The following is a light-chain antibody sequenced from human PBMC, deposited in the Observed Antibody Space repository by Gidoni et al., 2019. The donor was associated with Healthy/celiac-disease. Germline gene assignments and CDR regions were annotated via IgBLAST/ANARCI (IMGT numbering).Light chain of an antibody. Sequence: DIQMTQSPSSLSAPVGERVTITCRASQSISSYLNWYQQKPGKAPKLLIYAASSFQSGVPSSFSGSGSGTDFTLTISSLQPEDFATYYCQQSNTTPRTFGQGTKVEIK. CDR1: QSISSY. J-gene: IGKJ1*01. V-gene: IGKV1-39*01. CDR2: AAS. CDR3: QQSNTTPRT.